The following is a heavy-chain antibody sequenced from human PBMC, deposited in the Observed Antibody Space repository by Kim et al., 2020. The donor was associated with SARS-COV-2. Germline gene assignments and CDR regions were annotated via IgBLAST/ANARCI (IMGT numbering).Heavy chain of an antibody. V-gene: IGHV3-23*01. J-gene: IGHJ4*02. CDR3: AKDPGVATWQLVPGY. Sequence: GGSLRLSCAASGFTFSSYAMSWVRQAPGKGLEWVSAISGSGGSTYYADSVKGRFTISRDNSKNTMYLQMNSLRAEDTAVYYCAKDPGVATWQLVPGYWGQGTLVTVSS. CDR2: ISGSGGST. D-gene: IGHD6-6*01. CDR1: GFTFSSYA.